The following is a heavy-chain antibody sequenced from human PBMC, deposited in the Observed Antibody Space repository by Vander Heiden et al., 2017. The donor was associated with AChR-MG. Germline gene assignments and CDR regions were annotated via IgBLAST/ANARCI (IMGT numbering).Heavy chain of an antibody. V-gene: IGHV3-21*01. D-gene: IGHD6-6*01. CDR3: ARDVRYEYSSSFDY. CDR1: GFTFSSYS. CDR2: ISSSSSYI. J-gene: IGHJ4*02. Sequence: EVQLVESGGGLVKPGGSLRLSGAASGFTFSSYSMNWVRQAPGKGLEWVSSISSSSSYIYYADSVKGRFTISRDNAKNSLYLQMNSLRAEDTAVYYCARDVRYEYSSSFDYWGQGTLVTVSS.